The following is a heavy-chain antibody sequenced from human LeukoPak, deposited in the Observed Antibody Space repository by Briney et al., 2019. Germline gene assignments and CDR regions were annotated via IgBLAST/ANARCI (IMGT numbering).Heavy chain of an antibody. D-gene: IGHD1-26*01. CDR2: IIPIFGTA. V-gene: IGHV1-69*01. Sequence: SVKVSCKASGGTFSSYAISWVRQAPGQGLEWMGGIIPIFGTANYTQKFQGRVTITADESTSTAYMELSSLRSEDTAVYYCARIPSGIVDYFDYWGQGTLVTVSS. CDR3: ARIPSGIVDYFDY. J-gene: IGHJ4*02. CDR1: GGTFSSYA.